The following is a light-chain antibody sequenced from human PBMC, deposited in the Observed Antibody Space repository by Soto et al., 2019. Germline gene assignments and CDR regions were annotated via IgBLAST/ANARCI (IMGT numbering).Light chain of an antibody. V-gene: IGLV2-14*01. Sequence: QSALTQPASVSGSPGQSIAISCTGTSSDVGSHNYVSWYQQHPGKAPKLIIFEVNSRPSGVSNRFSGSKSGSAASLTISGLQAKDEADYYCSSYSSTSTPYVFGGGTKVTVL. J-gene: IGLJ1*01. CDR3: SSYSSTSTPYV. CDR2: EVN. CDR1: SSDVGSHNY.